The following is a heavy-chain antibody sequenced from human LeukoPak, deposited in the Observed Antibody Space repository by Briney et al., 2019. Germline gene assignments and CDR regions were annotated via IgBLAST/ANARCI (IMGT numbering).Heavy chain of an antibody. V-gene: IGHV3-23*01. CDR1: GFTFSIYA. Sequence: GGTLRLSCAASGFTFSIYAMSWVRQAPGKGLEWVSTIDSGGGSRYYSDSVKGRFTISRDNSKNTLYLQMNSLRAEDTAVYYCASQSQVRYFDYWGQGTLVTVSS. CDR2: IDSGGGSR. CDR3: ASQSQVRYFDY. J-gene: IGHJ4*02.